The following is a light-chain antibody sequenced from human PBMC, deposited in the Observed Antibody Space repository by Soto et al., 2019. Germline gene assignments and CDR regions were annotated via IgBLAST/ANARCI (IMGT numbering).Light chain of an antibody. J-gene: IGKJ1*01. Sequence: DIQMTQSPSTVSASVGDSVTITCRASQSISIWLAWYQQKQGKAPKPLIFKASTLESGVPSRFSGSGSETEFALTISRLQPDDFATYCCQQYNAYWTFGQGTKVEIK. V-gene: IGKV1-5*03. CDR1: QSISIW. CDR3: QQYNAYWT. CDR2: KAS.